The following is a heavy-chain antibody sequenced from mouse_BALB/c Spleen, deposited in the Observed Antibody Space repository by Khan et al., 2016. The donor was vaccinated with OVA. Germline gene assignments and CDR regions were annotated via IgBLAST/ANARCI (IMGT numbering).Heavy chain of an antibody. J-gene: IGHJ2*01. CDR1: GYIFTSYW. CDR3: ASEVALNHFDH. CDR2: IYPGTDIT. V-gene: IGHV1-76*01. Sequence: QVQLKQSGAELVRPGASVKLSCKTSGYIFTSYWIHWVKQRSGQGLEWIARIYPGTDITYYNEKFKDKATLTADKSSSTAYMQLSSMKPEDSDAYFCASEVALNHFDHWGQGTTLTVSS. D-gene: IGHD1-1*02.